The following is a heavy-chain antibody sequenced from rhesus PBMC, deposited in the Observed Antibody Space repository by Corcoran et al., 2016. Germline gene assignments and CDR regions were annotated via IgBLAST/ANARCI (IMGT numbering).Heavy chain of an antibody. CDR1: GDSVSSVYW. CDR3: ARNPERAAADF. CDR2: LYGKKGIN. J-gene: IGHJ4*01. D-gene: IGHD6-43*01. Sequence: QVHLQESGPPMVYPSETLSLPSAVSGDSVSSVYWWNWIRQSPGKWLEGLGGLYGKKGINGYTHSLKNRVTNSIDTSSNRLSLSMTSLTAEDTATYYCARNPERAAADFWGRGVLVTVS. V-gene: IGHV4-93*02.